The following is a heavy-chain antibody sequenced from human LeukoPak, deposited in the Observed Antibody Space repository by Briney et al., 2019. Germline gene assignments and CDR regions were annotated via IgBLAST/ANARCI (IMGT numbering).Heavy chain of an antibody. J-gene: IGHJ4*02. D-gene: IGHD1-1*01. V-gene: IGHV3-30*02. CDR3: ARVSGRLERQSDLDY. CDR2: IRYDGSNK. Sequence: GGSLRLSCAASGFTFISYGMHWVRQAPGKGLEWVAFIRYDGSNKYYTDSVKGRFTISRDNSKNTLSLQMNSLRAEDTAVYYCARVSGRLERQSDLDYWGQGTLVIVSS. CDR1: GFTFISYG.